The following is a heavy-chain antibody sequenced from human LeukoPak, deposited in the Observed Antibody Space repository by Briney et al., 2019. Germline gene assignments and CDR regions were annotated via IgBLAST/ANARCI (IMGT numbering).Heavy chain of an antibody. CDR2: INHSGST. D-gene: IGHD3-10*01. Sequence: SETLSLTCAVYGGSFSGYYWSWIRQPPGKGLEWIGEINHSGSTNYNPSLKSRVTISVDTSKNQFCLKLSSVTAADTAVYYCARSKGFGYSPAEDWGQGTLVTVSS. J-gene: IGHJ4*02. V-gene: IGHV4-34*01. CDR1: GGSFSGYY. CDR3: ARSKGFGYSPAED.